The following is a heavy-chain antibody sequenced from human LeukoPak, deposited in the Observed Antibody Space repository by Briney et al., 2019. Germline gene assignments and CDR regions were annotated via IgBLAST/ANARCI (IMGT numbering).Heavy chain of an antibody. D-gene: IGHD6-19*01. CDR3: ARVGSGWDDAFDI. CDR1: GFTFSDYY. J-gene: IGHJ3*02. Sequence: GGSLRLSCAASGFTFSDYYMSWIRQGPGKGLGWVSYISSSGSTIYYADSVKGRFTISRDNAKNSLYLQMNSLRAEDTAVYYCARVGSGWDDAFDIWGQGTMVTVSS. V-gene: IGHV3-11*04. CDR2: ISSSGSTI.